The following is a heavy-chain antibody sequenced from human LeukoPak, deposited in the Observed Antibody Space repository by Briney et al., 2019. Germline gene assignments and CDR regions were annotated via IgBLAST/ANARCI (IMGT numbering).Heavy chain of an antibody. J-gene: IGHJ4*02. D-gene: IGHD5-12*01. CDR1: GYTFTGYY. CDR2: INPYSGDT. CDR3: ARTNGGYEYN. Sequence: ASVKASCKASGYTFTGYYMHWVRQAPGQGLEWMGWINPYSGDTMYAQKFQGRVTMTRDTSISTAYMELNRLRSDDTAVYYCARTNGGYEYNWGQGTLVIVSS. V-gene: IGHV1-2*02.